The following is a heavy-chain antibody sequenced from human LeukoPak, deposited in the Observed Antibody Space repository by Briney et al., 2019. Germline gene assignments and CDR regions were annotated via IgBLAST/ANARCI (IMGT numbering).Heavy chain of an antibody. Sequence: PSETLSLTCTVSGGSISSGDYYWSWIRQPPQKRLEWIGYIYYSGSTYYNPSLRSRVTISVDTSKNQFSLKLSSVTAADTAVYYCASLRLRGSGMDVWGQGTTVTVSS. CDR1: GGSISSGDYY. CDR2: IYYSGST. J-gene: IGHJ6*02. D-gene: IGHD4-17*01. CDR3: ASLRLRGSGMDV. V-gene: IGHV4-30-4*01.